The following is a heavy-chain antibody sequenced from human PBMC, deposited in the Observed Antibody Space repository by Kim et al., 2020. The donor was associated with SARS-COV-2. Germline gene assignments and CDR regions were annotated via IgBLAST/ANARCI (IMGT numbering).Heavy chain of an antibody. D-gene: IGHD3-3*01. Sequence: SETLSLTCTVSGGSISSGGYYWSWIRQHPGKGLEWLGYIYYSGSTYYNPSLKSRVTISVDTSNNQFSLKLSSVTAADPAVYYCARGRTTIFGVVIAPVDYWGQGTLVTLSS. CDR2: IYYSGST. V-gene: IGHV4-31*03. CDR1: GGSISSGGYY. J-gene: IGHJ4*02. CDR3: ARGRTTIFGVVIAPVDY.